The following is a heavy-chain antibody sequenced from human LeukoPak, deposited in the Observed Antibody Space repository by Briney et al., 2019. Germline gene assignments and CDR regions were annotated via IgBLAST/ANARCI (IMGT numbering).Heavy chain of an antibody. CDR2: INPSGGST. Sequence: ASVKVSCKASGYTFTSYYMHWVRQAPGQGLEWMGIINPSGGSTSYAQKFQGRVTMARDTSTSTVYMELSSLRSEDTAVYYCAGAAAVSGFDYWGQGTLVTVSS. V-gene: IGHV1-46*01. D-gene: IGHD6-13*01. J-gene: IGHJ4*02. CDR3: AGAAAVSGFDY. CDR1: GYTFTSYY.